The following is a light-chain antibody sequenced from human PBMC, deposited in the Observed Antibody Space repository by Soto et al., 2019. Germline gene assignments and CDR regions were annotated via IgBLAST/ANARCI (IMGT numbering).Light chain of an antibody. V-gene: IGKV3-11*01. J-gene: IGKJ2*01. Sequence: EIVLTQSPATLSLSPGERATLSCRASQSVSSYLAWYQQKPGQAPRLLIYDASNRATGIPARFSGSGSGTDFTLTISSLECEDFSVYYCQQRSNWPYTFGQGTKLEIK. CDR2: DAS. CDR3: QQRSNWPYT. CDR1: QSVSSY.